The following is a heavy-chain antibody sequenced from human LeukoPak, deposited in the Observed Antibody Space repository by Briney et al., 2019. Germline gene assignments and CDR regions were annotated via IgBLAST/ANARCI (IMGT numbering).Heavy chain of an antibody. D-gene: IGHD2-15*01. CDR2: MNPNRGNT. J-gene: IGHJ6*02. CDR1: GYTFTRYD. Sequence: GASVRVSCEASGYTFTRYDINWVREATGQGLEWRGGMNPNRGNTGYAQKFQGRVTMTRNTSISTAYMELSSLRSEDTAVYYCARGEAVVAAGAISVVYYYGMDVWGQGTTVTVSS. CDR3: ARGEAVVAAGAISVVYYYGMDV. V-gene: IGHV1-8*01.